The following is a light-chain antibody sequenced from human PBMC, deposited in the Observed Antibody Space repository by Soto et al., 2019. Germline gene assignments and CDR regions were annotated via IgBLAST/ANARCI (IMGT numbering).Light chain of an antibody. CDR1: SSDVGGYNY. V-gene: IGLV2-14*03. Sequence: QSAPTQPASVSGSPGQSITISCTGTSSDVGGYNYVSWYQHHPGKAPKLMIYDVSNRPSGVSYRFSGSKSGNTASLTISGLQAEDEADYYCSSYTTSSLFVFGTGTKLTVL. CDR3: SSYTTSSLFV. CDR2: DVS. J-gene: IGLJ1*01.